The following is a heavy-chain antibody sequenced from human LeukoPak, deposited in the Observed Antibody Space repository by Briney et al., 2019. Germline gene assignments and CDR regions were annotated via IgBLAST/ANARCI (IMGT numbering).Heavy chain of an antibody. D-gene: IGHD3-10*01. CDR2: ISSGSSTI. Sequence: GGSLRLSCAASGFIFSTYSMNWVRQAPGKGLEWVSYISSGSSTIYYAASVKGRFTISRDNAKNSLYLQMNSLRDEDTAVYYCARDNYYGSGNWGQGTLVTVSS. V-gene: IGHV3-48*02. CDR1: GFIFSTYS. J-gene: IGHJ4*02. CDR3: ARDNYYGSGN.